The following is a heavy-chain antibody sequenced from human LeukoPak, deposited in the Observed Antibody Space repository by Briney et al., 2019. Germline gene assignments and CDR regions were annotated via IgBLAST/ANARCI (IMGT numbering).Heavy chain of an antibody. CDR1: GFXFSSHD. CDR3: ARSFDF. J-gene: IGHJ4*02. V-gene: IGHV3-48*02. CDR2: ISTSSSSI. Sequence: PGGSLRLSCAASGFXFSSHDMNWVRQAPGKGLEWVSYISTSSSSIYYADSVKGRFTISRDNAKNSLYLQMNSLRDEDTAVYYCARSFDFWGQGTLVTVSP.